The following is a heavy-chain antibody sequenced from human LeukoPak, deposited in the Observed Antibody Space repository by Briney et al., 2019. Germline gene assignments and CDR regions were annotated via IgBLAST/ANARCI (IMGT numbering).Heavy chain of an antibody. CDR1: GYSFSRYW. CDR3: ARRYSGSYSAFDI. Sequence: GESLKISCKGSGYSFSRYWIGCVRQMPGKGLEWMGIIDPGDSDTRYSPSFQGQVTISADKSISTAYLQWSSLKASDTAMYYCARRYSGSYSAFDIWGQGTMVTVSS. CDR2: IDPGDSDT. V-gene: IGHV5-51*01. D-gene: IGHD1-26*01. J-gene: IGHJ3*02.